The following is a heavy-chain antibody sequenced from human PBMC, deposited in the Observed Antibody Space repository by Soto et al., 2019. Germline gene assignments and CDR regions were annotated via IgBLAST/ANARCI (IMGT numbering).Heavy chain of an antibody. J-gene: IGHJ5*02. V-gene: IGHV3-48*03. D-gene: IGHD2-2*01. CDR2: ISSSGSTI. Sequence: HPGGSLRLSCADSGFTFSSFELNWVRQAPGKRLEWVSYISSSGSTIYYADSVKGRFTISRDTAKNSLYLQMNSLRVEHTSVYYCASQPAVWPYNWFDPWGHEALVTVS. CDR1: GFTFSSFE. CDR3: ASQPAVWPYNWFDP.